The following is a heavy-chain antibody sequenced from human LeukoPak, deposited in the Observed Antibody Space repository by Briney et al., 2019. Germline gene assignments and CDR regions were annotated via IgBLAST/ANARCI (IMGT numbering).Heavy chain of an antibody. J-gene: IGHJ4*02. CDR1: GFTFSNAW. Sequence: GGSLRLSCAASGFTFSNAWMNWVRQAPGKGLEWVSGINWNGGSTGYADSVKGRFTISRDNAKNSLYLQMNSLRAEDTALYYCARDRRDGYTDFDYWGQGTLVTVSS. D-gene: IGHD5-24*01. CDR2: INWNGGST. V-gene: IGHV3-20*04. CDR3: ARDRRDGYTDFDY.